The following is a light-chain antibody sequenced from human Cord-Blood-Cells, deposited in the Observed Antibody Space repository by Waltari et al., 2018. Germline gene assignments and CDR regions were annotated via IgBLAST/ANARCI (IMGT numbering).Light chain of an antibody. CDR1: QSVSSSY. V-gene: IGKV3-20*01. Sequence: EIVLTQSPGPLSLSLGERATLSCRASQSVSSSYLAWYQQKPGQAPRLPIYGASSRATGIPDRFSGSGSGTDFTLTISRLEPEYFAVYYCQQYGSSPWTFGQGTKVEIK. CDR3: QQYGSSPWT. J-gene: IGKJ1*01. CDR2: GAS.